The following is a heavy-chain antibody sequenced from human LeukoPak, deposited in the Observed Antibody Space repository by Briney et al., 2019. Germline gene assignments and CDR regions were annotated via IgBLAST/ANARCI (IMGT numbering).Heavy chain of an antibody. D-gene: IGHD3-3*01. V-gene: IGHV3-7*01. Sequence: QPGGSLRLSCVASGFTFTDYFMSRVRQAPGKGLEWVASITHDGSEKYYVDSVRGRFTISRDNTMNSLYLQMSSLRAEDTAVYYCATDRGWRTSGYYLYYLDYWGQGTLVTYSS. CDR1: GFTFTDYF. CDR2: ITHDGSEK. CDR3: ATDRGWRTSGYYLYYLDY. J-gene: IGHJ4*02.